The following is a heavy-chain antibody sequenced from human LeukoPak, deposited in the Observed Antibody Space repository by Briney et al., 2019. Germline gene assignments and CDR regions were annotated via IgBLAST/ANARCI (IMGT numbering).Heavy chain of an antibody. CDR1: GGSFSGYY. CDR3: ARADLFDY. J-gene: IGHJ4*02. CDR2: INHSGST. Sequence: SETLSLTCAVYGGSFSGYYWSWIRQPPGKGLEWIGEINHSGSTNYNPSLKSRVTISVDTSKNQFSLKLSSVTAADTAVYYCARADLFDYWGQGTLVTVSS. V-gene: IGHV4-34*01.